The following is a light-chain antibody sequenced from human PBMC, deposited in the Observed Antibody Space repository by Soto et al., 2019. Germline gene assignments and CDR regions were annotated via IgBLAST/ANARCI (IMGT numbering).Light chain of an antibody. V-gene: IGKV3-20*01. Sequence: EIVMTQSPATLSVSPGERATLSCRASQSFSSSYLAWYQQKPGQAPRLLIYGASSRATGIPDRFSGSGSGTDFTLTISRLEPEDFAVYYCQQYGSSRWTFGQGTKVDIK. J-gene: IGKJ1*01. CDR1: QSFSSSY. CDR2: GAS. CDR3: QQYGSSRWT.